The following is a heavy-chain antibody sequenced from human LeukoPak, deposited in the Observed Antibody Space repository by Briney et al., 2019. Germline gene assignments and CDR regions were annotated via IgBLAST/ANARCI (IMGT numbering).Heavy chain of an antibody. CDR1: GFTFSSYA. J-gene: IGHJ4*02. CDR2: ISGSGGST. D-gene: IGHD3-9*01. CDR3: AKGLRYFDWLLPSTDYFDY. V-gene: IGHV3-23*01. Sequence: GGSLRLSCAASGFTFSSYAMSWVRQAPGKGLEWVSAISGSGGSTYYADSVKGRFTISRDNSKNTLYLQMNSLRAEDTAVYYCAKGLRYFDWLLPSTDYFDYWGQGTLVTVSS.